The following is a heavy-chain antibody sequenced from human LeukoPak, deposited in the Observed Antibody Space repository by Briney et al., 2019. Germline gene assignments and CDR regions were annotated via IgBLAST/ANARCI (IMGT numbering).Heavy chain of an antibody. CDR2: ISLTGET. V-gene: IGHV4-4*02. CDR3: SRESGAFSPFGY. Sequence: PSETLSLTCGVSGGSISSTNWWSWVRHPPGQGLQWIGEISLTGETNYNPSLNGRVTMSLDKSRNQLSLRLTSVTAADTAIYYCSRESGAFSPFGYWGQGTLVIVPP. CDR1: GGSISSTNW. D-gene: IGHD1-26*01. J-gene: IGHJ4*02.